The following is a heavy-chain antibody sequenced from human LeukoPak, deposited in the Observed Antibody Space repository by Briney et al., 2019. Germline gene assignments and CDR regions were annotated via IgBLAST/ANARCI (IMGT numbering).Heavy chain of an antibody. CDR1: GFTFSSYA. Sequence: GGSLRLSCAASGFTFSSYAMSWVRQAPGKGLEWVSAISGSGGSTYYADSVKGRFTISRDNSKNTLYLQMNSLRAEDTAVYYCAKETGIAVAGTGPPDYWGQGTLVTASS. D-gene: IGHD6-19*01. CDR3: AKETGIAVAGTGPPDY. V-gene: IGHV3-23*01. J-gene: IGHJ4*02. CDR2: ISGSGGST.